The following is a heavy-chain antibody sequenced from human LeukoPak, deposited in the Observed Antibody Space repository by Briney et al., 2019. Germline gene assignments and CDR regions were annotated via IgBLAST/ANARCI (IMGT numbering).Heavy chain of an antibody. CDR3: ARGPYSGSHKRGFDP. V-gene: IGHV4-59*01. J-gene: IGHJ5*02. CDR2: IYYSGST. CDR1: GGSISSYY. D-gene: IGHD1-26*01. Sequence: SETLSLTCTVSGGSISSYYWSWIRQPPGKGLEWIGYIYYSGSTNYNPSLKSRVTISVDTSKNQFSLKLSSVTAADTAVYYCARGPYSGSHKRGFDPWGQGTLVTVSS.